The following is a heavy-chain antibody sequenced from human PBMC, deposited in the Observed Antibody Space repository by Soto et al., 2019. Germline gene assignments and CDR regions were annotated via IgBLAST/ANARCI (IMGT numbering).Heavy chain of an antibody. J-gene: IGHJ6*02. CDR3: VRQGIGVLHGLVDV. V-gene: IGHV4-4*09. CDR1: GDSISSYN. D-gene: IGHD3-10*01. CDR2: FRSGGGT. Sequence: QVQLQESGPGLVKPSETLSLTCTVSGDSISSYNLAWIRQPPGKGLEWIGYFRSGGGTSYNPPLKSRAAISADTSTSQFSLRLSSVTAADTAVYYCVRQGIGVLHGLVDVWGQGTTVTVSS.